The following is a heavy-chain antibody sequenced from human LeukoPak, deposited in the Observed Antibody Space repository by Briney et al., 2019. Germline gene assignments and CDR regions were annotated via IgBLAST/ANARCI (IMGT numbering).Heavy chain of an antibody. CDR2: IIPIFGTA. D-gene: IGHD3-10*01. CDR1: GGTFSSYA. CDR3: AVNFGSGSLVFDY. V-gene: IGHV1-69*13. Sequence: SVKVSCKASGGTFSSYAISWVRQAPGQGLEWMGGIIPIFGTANYAQKFQGRVTITADESTSTAYMELSSLRSEDTAVYYCAVNFGSGSLVFDYWGQGTLVTVSS. J-gene: IGHJ4*02.